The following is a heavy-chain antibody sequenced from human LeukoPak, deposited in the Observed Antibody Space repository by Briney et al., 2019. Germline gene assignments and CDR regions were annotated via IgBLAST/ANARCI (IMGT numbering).Heavy chain of an antibody. D-gene: IGHD1-26*01. J-gene: IGHJ4*02. CDR2: INFSGST. CDR1: SGSIGSFY. V-gene: IGHV4-59*08. CDR3: GGSADPFER. Sequence: SETLSLTCTISSGSIGSFYWSWIRQPPGKGLEWIGYINFSGSTKSNSALESRVTISMDTSKNQFSLKLNSVTAADTAVYSRGGSADPFERWGQGTLVTVSS.